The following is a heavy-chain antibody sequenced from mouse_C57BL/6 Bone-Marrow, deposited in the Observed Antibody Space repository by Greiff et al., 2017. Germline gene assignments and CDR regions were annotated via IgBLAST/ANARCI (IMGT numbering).Heavy chain of an antibody. J-gene: IGHJ2*01. CDR1: GFNIKDDY. Sequence: VQLQQSGAELVRPGASVKLSCTASGFNIKDDYMHWVKQRPEQGLEWIGWIDPENGDTEYASKFQGKATITADTSSNTAYLQLRSLTSEDTAVYYCTWDYGSSLDYWGQGTTLTVSS. CDR3: TWDYGSSLDY. V-gene: IGHV14-4*01. D-gene: IGHD1-1*01. CDR2: IDPENGDT.